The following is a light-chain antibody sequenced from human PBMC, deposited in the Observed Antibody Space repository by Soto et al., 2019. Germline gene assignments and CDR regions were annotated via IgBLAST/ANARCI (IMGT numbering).Light chain of an antibody. V-gene: IGKV3-20*01. CDR1: QSVNSSY. CDR2: GAS. J-gene: IGKJ1*01. CDR3: QQYGNSPQT. Sequence: EIVLTQSPVTLSLSPGERVTLSCRASQSVNSSYLAWYQHKPGQAPRLLIYGASTRATGIPDRFSGSGSGTDFTLTIARLEPGDFAVYYCQQYGNSPQTFGQGTRV.